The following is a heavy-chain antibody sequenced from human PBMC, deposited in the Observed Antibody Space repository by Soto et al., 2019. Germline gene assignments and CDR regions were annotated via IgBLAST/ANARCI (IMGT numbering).Heavy chain of an antibody. Sequence: GGSLRLSCAASGFPFSSYAMHWVRQAPGKGQEWVAVISYDGSNKYYADSVKGRFTISRDNSKNTLYLQMNSLRAEDTAVYYCARVREGVLLWFVDAFDIWGQGTMVTVSS. V-gene: IGHV3-30-3*01. CDR2: ISYDGSNK. J-gene: IGHJ3*02. CDR3: ARVREGVLLWFVDAFDI. D-gene: IGHD3-10*01. CDR1: GFPFSSYA.